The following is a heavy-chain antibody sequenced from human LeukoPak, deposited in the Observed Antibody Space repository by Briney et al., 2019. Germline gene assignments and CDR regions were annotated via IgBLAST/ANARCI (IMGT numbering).Heavy chain of an antibody. CDR1: GGSISSYY. CDR3: ARIGGEYYYYNMDV. V-gene: IGHV4-59*08. J-gene: IGHJ6*02. D-gene: IGHD2-21*01. CDR2: IYYSGST. Sequence: PSETLSLTCSVSGGSISSYYWSWIRQPPGKGLEWIGYIYYSGSTNFKSPLKSRVTMSGDTSKNQFSLKLSSVTAADTAVYYCARIGGEYYYYNMDVWGQGTTVTVSS.